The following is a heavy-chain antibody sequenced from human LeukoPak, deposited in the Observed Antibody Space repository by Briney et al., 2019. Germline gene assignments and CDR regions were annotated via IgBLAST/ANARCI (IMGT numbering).Heavy chain of an antibody. Sequence: GSLRLSCAVSGITLSNYAMSWVRKAPGKGREWVAGIGGRGGGTNYADSVKGRFTISRDNPKNTLYLQMNNVRADDTAVYFCAKRGVVIRVILVGFHKEAYYFDSWGQGALVTVSS. CDR1: GITLSNYA. V-gene: IGHV3-23*01. J-gene: IGHJ4*02. CDR3: AKRGVVIRVILVGFHKEAYYFDS. D-gene: IGHD3-22*01. CDR2: IGGRGGGT.